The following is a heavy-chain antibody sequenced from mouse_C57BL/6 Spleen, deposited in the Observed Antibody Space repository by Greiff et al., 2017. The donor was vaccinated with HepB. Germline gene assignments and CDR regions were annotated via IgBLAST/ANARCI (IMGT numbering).Heavy chain of an antibody. CDR3: ARRLGHNAMDY. Sequence: VQLQQSGPELVKPGASVKISCKASGYAFSSSWMNWVKQRPGKGLEWIGRIYPGDGDTNYNGKFKGKATLTADTSSSTAYMQLSSLTSEDSAVYFCARRLGHNAMDYWGQGTTVTVSS. V-gene: IGHV1-82*01. CDR1: GYAFSSSW. CDR2: IYPGDGDT. D-gene: IGHD4-1*01. J-gene: IGHJ4*01.